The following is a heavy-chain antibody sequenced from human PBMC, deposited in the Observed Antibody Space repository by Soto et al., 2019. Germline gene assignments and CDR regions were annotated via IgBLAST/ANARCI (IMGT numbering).Heavy chain of an antibody. CDR1: GYTFTSYD. Sequence: QVQLVQSGAEVKKPGASVKVSCKASGYTFTSYDINWVRQATGQGLEWMGWMNPNSGNTGYAQKFQGRVTMTRNTSISTAYMELSSLRSEDTAVYYCARGVFSPWIQRWPRDYYYYGMDVWGQGTTVTVSS. V-gene: IGHV1-8*01. CDR2: MNPNSGNT. CDR3: ARGVFSPWIQRWPRDYYYYGMDV. J-gene: IGHJ6*02. D-gene: IGHD5-18*01.